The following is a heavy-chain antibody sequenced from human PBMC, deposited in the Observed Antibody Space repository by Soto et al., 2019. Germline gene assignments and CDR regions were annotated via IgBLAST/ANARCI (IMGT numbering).Heavy chain of an antibody. CDR2: IFSGGST. Sequence: GGSLRLSCAASGFSVAVKYMSWVRQAPGKGLEWISVIFSGGSTYYADSVKGRFSISRDNSKNTLYLQMNRLRAEDTDVYYCTSNECGGVGDWGQGSVVTVSS. CDR3: TSNECGGVGD. CDR1: GFSVAVKY. V-gene: IGHV3-66*01. J-gene: IGHJ4*02. D-gene: IGHD1-26*01.